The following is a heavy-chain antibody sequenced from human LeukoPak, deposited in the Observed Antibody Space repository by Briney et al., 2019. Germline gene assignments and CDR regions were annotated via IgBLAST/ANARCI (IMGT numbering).Heavy chain of an antibody. V-gene: IGHV1-2*02. J-gene: IGHJ4*02. CDR3: AKDPLVNSQEYFDY. D-gene: IGHD2/OR15-2a*01. Sequence: GASVKASCKASGYTFTSYAMHWVRQAPGQGLEWMGWITPSGGTNYPQKFQGRVAITRDTSITTAYMDLSRLTSDDTAVYYCAKDPLVNSQEYFDYWGQGTLVTVSS. CDR1: GYTFTSYA. CDR2: ITPSGGT.